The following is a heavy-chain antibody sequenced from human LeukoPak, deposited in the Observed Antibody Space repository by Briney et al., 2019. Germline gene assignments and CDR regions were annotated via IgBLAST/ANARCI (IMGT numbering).Heavy chain of an antibody. V-gene: IGHV1-8*02. D-gene: IGHD4-17*01. Sequence: GASVKVSCKASGYTFTSYDINWVRQATGQGLEWMGWMNPNSGNTSYAQKFQGRVTMTRDMSTSTVYMELSSLRSEDTAVYYCASSYGDFDYWGQGTLVTVSS. CDR3: ASSYGDFDY. J-gene: IGHJ4*02. CDR1: GYTFTSYD. CDR2: MNPNSGNT.